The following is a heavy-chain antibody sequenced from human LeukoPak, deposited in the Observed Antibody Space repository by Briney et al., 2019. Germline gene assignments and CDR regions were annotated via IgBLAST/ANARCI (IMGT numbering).Heavy chain of an antibody. CDR1: GFIFSSHE. CDR2: ISSSGTTI. Sequence: GGSLRLSCAASGFIFSSHEMNWVRQAPGKGLEWVSYISSSGTTIYYADSVKGRFTISRDNAKNSLYLQMNSLRAEDTAVYYCARRYSSDWFIDYWGQGTLVTVSS. D-gene: IGHD6-19*01. V-gene: IGHV3-48*03. J-gene: IGHJ4*02. CDR3: ARRYSSDWFIDY.